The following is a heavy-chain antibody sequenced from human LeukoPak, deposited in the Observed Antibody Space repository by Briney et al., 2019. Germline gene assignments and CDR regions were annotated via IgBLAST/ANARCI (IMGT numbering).Heavy chain of an antibody. V-gene: IGHV3-74*01. CDR1: GCTFSIYW. D-gene: IGHD3-9*01. J-gene: IGHJ6*02. Sequence: RGCLRLSCAASGCTFSIYWTHWVRQAPGRGLVWVSRINSDVSSTTYADSVKGRFTNSRDNATNTLYLRMNRLRAEDTAVYYCARDSPGLLRYFDWLPDRYSYYYGMDVWGQGTTVTVSS. CDR3: ARDSPGLLRYFDWLPDRYSYYYGMDV. CDR2: INSDVSST.